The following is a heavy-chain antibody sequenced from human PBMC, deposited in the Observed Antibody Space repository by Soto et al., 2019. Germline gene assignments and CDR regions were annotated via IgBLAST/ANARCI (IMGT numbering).Heavy chain of an antibody. V-gene: IGHV1-8*01. Sequence: ASVKVSCKASGYTFTSHVINWVRQAPGQGLEWLGWMDPNSGSTGYAQNFQGRITMTRNISRNTAHMELSSLQSEDTAVYYCARERKFDFWRKGLDVWGQGTTVTVSS. CDR2: MDPNSGST. CDR1: GYTFTSHV. J-gene: IGHJ6*02. D-gene: IGHD3-3*01. CDR3: ARERKFDFWRKGLDV.